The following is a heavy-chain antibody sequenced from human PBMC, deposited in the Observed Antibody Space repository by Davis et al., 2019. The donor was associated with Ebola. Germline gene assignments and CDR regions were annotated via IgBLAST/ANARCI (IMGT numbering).Heavy chain of an antibody. CDR1: GFTFSSYE. J-gene: IGHJ3*02. D-gene: IGHD3-22*01. Sequence: AGSLSLSCAASGFTFSSYEMNWVRQAPGKGLEWVSYISSSGTTIYYADSVKGRFTISRDNAKNSLYLQMNSLRAEDTAVYYCAREIPYTMIVLFDAFDIWGQGTMVTVSS. CDR2: ISSSGTTI. V-gene: IGHV3-48*03. CDR3: AREIPYTMIVLFDAFDI.